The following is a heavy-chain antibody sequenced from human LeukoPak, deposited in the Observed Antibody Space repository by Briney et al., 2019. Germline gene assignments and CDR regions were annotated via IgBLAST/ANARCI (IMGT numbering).Heavy chain of an antibody. CDR3: AREVESGYHTGAYYYHYMDV. V-gene: IGHV4-31*03. CDR1: GGSISSGAYY. CDR2: IYYSGRT. D-gene: IGHD3-3*01. Sequence: PSETLSLTCTVSGGSISSGAYYWNWIRQHPGKGLDWIGYIYYSGRTYYNPSLKSRVTISVDTSKNQFSLKLTSVTAADTAVYYCAREVESGYHTGAYYYHYMDVWGKGTTVTVSS. J-gene: IGHJ6*03.